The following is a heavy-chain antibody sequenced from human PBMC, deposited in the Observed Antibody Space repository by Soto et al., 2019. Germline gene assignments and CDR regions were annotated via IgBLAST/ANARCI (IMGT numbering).Heavy chain of an antibody. V-gene: IGHV6-1*01. CDR3: ISHSYFDC. CDR1: GDSVSSNDAT. D-gene: IGHD1-26*01. CDR2: TYYRSRWQT. J-gene: IGHJ4*02. Sequence: PSQTLSLTCAISGDSVSSNDATWDWIRQSPSRGLEWLGRTYYRSRWQTDYAISVKSRISINPDTSNMGPVDTATYYCARTLVGATHISHSYFDCWGQGTLVTVSS.